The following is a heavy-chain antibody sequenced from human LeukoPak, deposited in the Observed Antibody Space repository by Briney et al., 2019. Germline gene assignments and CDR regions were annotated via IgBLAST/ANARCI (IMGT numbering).Heavy chain of an antibody. Sequence: GGSLRLSCAASGFTFSSYAMHWVRQAPGKGLEWVVVISYDGSNKYYADSVKGRFTISRDNSKNTLYLQMNSLRAEDTAVYYCASGGIVGAPYYFDYWGQGTLVTVSS. CDR2: ISYDGSNK. CDR3: ASGGIVGAPYYFDY. V-gene: IGHV3-30-3*01. D-gene: IGHD1-26*01. CDR1: GFTFSSYA. J-gene: IGHJ4*02.